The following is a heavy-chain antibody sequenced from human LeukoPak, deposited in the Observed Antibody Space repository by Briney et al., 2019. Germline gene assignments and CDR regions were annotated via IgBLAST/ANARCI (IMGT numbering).Heavy chain of an antibody. V-gene: IGHV4-39*07. CDR3: ARDRGGYTYSHDY. CDR1: AGSISSSRYY. D-gene: IGHD5-18*01. J-gene: IGHJ4*02. CDR2: IYHDGST. Sequence: SETLSLTCTVSAGSISSSRYYWGWIRQSPGKGLEWIGEIYHDGSTNYNPSLKSRVTISMDKSKNQLSLKLNFVTAADTAVYYCARDRGGYTYSHDYWGQGTLVTVSS.